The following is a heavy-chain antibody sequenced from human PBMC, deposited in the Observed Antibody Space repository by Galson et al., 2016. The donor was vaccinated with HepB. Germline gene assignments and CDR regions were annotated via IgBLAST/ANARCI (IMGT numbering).Heavy chain of an antibody. CDR3: AESGGGSSVSLPDY. CDR2: ISYDENNK. CDR1: GFTFSSYA. V-gene: IGHV3-30-3*01. Sequence: SLRLSCAASGFTFSSYAMHWVRQAPGQGLEWVAVISYDENNKYFAGSVKGRFTISRENSYNTLYLPMKSLRPDDTAVYYCAESGGGSSVSLPDYWGQGALVTVSS. J-gene: IGHJ4*02. D-gene: IGHD2-15*01.